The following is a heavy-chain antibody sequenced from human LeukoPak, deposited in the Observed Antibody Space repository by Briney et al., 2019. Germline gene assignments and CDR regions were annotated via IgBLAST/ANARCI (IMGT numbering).Heavy chain of an antibody. Sequence: GGSLRLSCAASGFTFSSYAMSWVRQAPGKGLEWVSAISGSGGSTYYADSVKGRFTISRDNSKNTLYLQMNSLRAEDTAVYYCPKDSPLYSGRVQGLQSFPHWGQGTLLPVSS. D-gene: IGHD1-26*01. V-gene: IGHV3-23*01. CDR3: PKDSPLYSGRVQGLQSFPH. CDR1: GFTFSSYA. CDR2: ISGSGGST. J-gene: IGHJ1*01.